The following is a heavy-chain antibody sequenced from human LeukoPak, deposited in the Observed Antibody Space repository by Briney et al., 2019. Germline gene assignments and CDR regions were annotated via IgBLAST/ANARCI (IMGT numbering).Heavy chain of an antibody. CDR1: GFTFDDYA. J-gene: IGHJ4*02. D-gene: IGHD2-21*02. CDR3: AKDGAYCGGDCYSDY. CDR2: ISWNSGSI. V-gene: IGHV3-9*01. Sequence: PGGSLRLSCAASGFTFDDYAMHWVRQAPGKGLEWVSGISWNSGSIGYADSVKGRFTISRDNAKNSLYLQMNSLRAEDTAVYYCAKDGAYCGGDCYSDYWGQGTLVTVSS.